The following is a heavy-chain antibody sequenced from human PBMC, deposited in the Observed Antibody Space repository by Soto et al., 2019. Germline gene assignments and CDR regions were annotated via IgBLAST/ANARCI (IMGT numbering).Heavy chain of an antibody. D-gene: IGHD2-15*01. CDR1: GFTFSSYA. CDR3: ARDLTTIVVMVGATWTGFDP. J-gene: IGHJ5*02. V-gene: IGHV3-30-3*01. Sequence: QPGGSLSLSCAASGFTFSSYAMHWVRQAPGKGLEWVAVISYDGSNKYYADSVKGRFTISRDNSKNTLYLQMNSLRAEDTAVYYCARDLTTIVVMVGATWTGFDPWGQGTLVTVSS. CDR2: ISYDGSNK.